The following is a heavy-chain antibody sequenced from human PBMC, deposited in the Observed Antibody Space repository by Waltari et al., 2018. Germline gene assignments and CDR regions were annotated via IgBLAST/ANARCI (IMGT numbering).Heavy chain of an antibody. Sequence: QLQLQESGSGLVKPSQTLSLTCAVSGGSISSGGYSWSWIRQPPGKGLEWIGYIYHSGSTYYTPSLKSRVTISVDRSKNQFSLKLSSVTAADTAVYYCARAHGEQLVNFDYWGQGTLVTVSS. CDR3: ARAHGEQLVNFDY. J-gene: IGHJ4*02. V-gene: IGHV4-30-2*01. D-gene: IGHD6-6*01. CDR2: IYHSGST. CDR1: GGSISSGGYS.